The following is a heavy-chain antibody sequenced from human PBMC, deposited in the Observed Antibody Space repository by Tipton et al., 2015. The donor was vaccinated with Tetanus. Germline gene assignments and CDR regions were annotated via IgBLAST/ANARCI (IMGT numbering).Heavy chain of an antibody. D-gene: IGHD1-26*01. CDR1: GFTFSTYW. J-gene: IGHJ4*02. CDR3: ARTPVGYGGYLDY. CDR2: ISSDGSIT. V-gene: IGHV3-74*01. Sequence: TASGFTFSTYWMHWVRQAPGKGLVWVSRISSDGSITSYADSVKGRFTISRDNAKNTLYLQMNSLRAEDTAVYYCARTPVGYGGYLDYWGQGTLVTVSS.